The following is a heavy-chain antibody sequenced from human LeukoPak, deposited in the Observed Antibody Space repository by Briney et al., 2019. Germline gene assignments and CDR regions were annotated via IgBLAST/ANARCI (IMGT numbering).Heavy chain of an antibody. CDR1: GFTFSSYA. J-gene: IGHJ5*02. D-gene: IGHD6-19*01. CDR3: TRSYSSGWYWFDP. Sequence: GGSLRLSCAASGFTFSSYAMSWVRQAPGKGLEWVGFIRSKAYGGTTEYAASVKGRFTISRDDSKSIAYLQMNSLKTEDTAVYYCTRSYSSGWYWFDPWGQGTLVTVSS. CDR2: IRSKAYGGTT. V-gene: IGHV3-49*04.